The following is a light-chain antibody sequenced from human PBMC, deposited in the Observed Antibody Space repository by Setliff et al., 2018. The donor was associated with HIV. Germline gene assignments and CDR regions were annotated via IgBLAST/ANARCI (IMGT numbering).Light chain of an antibody. CDR2: EVS. J-gene: IGLJ1*01. CDR1: TSDVG. V-gene: IGLV2-23*02. CDR3: CSYAGHDIYV. Sequence: SALTQPASVSGSPGQSITISCTGTTSDVGVSWYQQHPGKAPKLMIYEVSKRPSGVSNRFSGSKSGNTASLTISGLQAEDEADYYCCSYAGHDIYVFGIGTKVTV.